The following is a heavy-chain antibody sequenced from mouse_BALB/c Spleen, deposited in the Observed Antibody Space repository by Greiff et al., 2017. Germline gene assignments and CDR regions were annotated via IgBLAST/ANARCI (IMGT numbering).Heavy chain of an antibody. CDR2: INPSTGYT. Sequence: QVQLQQSGAELAKPGASVKMSCKASGYTFTSYWMHWVKQRPGQGLEWIGYINPSTGYTEYNQKFKDKATLTADKSSSTAYMQLSSLTSEVSAVYYCAGSYGNSYYYAMDYWGQGTSVTVSS. D-gene: IGHD2-1*01. V-gene: IGHV1-7*01. J-gene: IGHJ4*01. CDR1: GYTFTSYW. CDR3: AGSYGNSYYYAMDY.